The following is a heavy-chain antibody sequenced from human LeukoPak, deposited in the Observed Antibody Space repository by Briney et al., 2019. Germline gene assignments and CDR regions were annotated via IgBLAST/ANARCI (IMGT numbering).Heavy chain of an antibody. J-gene: IGHJ4*02. Sequence: GGSLRLSCAASGFTFSNYEMNWVRQAPGKGLEWVSYISSSGGTMYYADSVKGRFTISRDNAKNSLYPQMNSLRAEDTAVYYCARVAYCAGDCHHMDSWGQGTLVTVSS. V-gene: IGHV3-48*03. CDR1: GFTFSNYE. CDR2: ISSSGGTM. D-gene: IGHD2-21*02. CDR3: ARVAYCAGDCHHMDS.